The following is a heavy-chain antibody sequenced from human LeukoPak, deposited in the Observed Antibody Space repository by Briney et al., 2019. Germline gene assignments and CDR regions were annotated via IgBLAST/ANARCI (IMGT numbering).Heavy chain of an antibody. J-gene: IGHJ4*02. CDR1: GFTFSSYS. CDR2: ISDSGANT. CDR3: AKDIGIAAAGDSYYFDY. V-gene: IGHV3-23*01. D-gene: IGHD6-13*01. Sequence: GGSLRLSCAASGFTFSSYSMSWVRQAPGKGLEWVSIISDSGANTYYADSVRGRFTISRDNSKNTLYLQMNSLRAEDTAVYYCAKDIGIAAAGDSYYFDYWGQGTLVTVSS.